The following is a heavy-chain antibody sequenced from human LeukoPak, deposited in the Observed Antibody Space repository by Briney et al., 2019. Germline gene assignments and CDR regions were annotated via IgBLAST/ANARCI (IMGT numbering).Heavy chain of an antibody. Sequence: SETLSLTCAVYGGSFSGYYWSWIRQPPGKGLEWIGEINHSGSTNYNPSLKSRVTISVDTSKNQSSLKLSSVTAADTAVYYCARRGRGYCSSTSCYRAGAFDIWGQGTMVTVSS. D-gene: IGHD2-2*02. V-gene: IGHV4-34*01. CDR3: ARRGRGYCSSTSCYRAGAFDI. CDR2: INHSGST. J-gene: IGHJ3*02. CDR1: GGSFSGYY.